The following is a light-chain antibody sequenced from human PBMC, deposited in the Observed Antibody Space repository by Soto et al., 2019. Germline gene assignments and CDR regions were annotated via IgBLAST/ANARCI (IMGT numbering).Light chain of an antibody. CDR3: HSYAASLSV. J-gene: IGLJ1*01. CDR2: EVS. V-gene: IGLV2-8*01. Sequence: QSVLTQPASVSGSPGQSITISCTGTSSDVGGYKYVSWYQQHPGKAPKLILYEVSKRPSGVPDRFSGSKSGNTASLTVSGLQAEDEADYYCHSYAASLSVFATGPKATVL. CDR1: SSDVGGYKY.